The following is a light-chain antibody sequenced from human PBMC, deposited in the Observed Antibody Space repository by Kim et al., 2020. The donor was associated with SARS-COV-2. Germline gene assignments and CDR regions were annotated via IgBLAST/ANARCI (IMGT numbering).Light chain of an antibody. CDR1: QSISSY. Sequence: SASVGDRVTITCRASQSISSYLNWYQQKPGEAPKLLIYATSSFQSGVPSRFSGSGSGTHFTLTISSLQPEDFATYYCQQSYSAPYTFGQGTKLEI. J-gene: IGKJ2*01. CDR2: ATS. V-gene: IGKV1-39*01. CDR3: QQSYSAPYT.